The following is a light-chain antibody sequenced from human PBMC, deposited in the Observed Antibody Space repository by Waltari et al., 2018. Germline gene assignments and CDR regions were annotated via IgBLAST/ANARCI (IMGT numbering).Light chain of an antibody. CDR2: TAS. CDR3: QQSYTTPYT. CDR1: QSVSDY. J-gene: IGKJ2*01. V-gene: IGKV1-39*01. Sequence: DIQMTQSPSYLSASLGDRVTITCRASQSVSDYLNWYQQKPGKAPGLLIYTASSLQSGVPSTFSGSGSGTEFTLTISSLQIEDFATYYCQQSYTTPYTFGQGTKLEIK.